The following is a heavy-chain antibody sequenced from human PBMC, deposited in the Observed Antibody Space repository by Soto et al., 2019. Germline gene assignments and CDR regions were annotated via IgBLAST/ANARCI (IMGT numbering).Heavy chain of an antibody. V-gene: IGHV3-74*01. D-gene: IGHD1-26*01. CDR1: GFTFSSYW. J-gene: IGHJ6*04. Sequence: EVQLVESGGGLVQPGGSLRLSCAASGFTFSSYWMHWVRHAPGTGLVWVSRVNTDGSATSHADSVKGRFTISRDNAKNTLYLQMNSLRAEDTAVYYCVRDSYSGTPGIYYGMDVWGKGTTVTVSS. CDR2: VNTDGSAT. CDR3: VRDSYSGTPGIYYGMDV.